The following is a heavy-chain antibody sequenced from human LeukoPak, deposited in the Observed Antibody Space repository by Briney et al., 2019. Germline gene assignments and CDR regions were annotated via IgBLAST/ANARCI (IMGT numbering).Heavy chain of an antibody. CDR1: GYSISSGYC. J-gene: IGHJ4*02. CDR3: ARVATTTSPPQRPFDY. V-gene: IGHV4-38-2*01. CDR2: IYHSGST. Sequence: SETLSLTCAVSGYSISSGYCWGWIRRPPGKGLEWIGSIYHSGSTYYNPSLKSRVTISVDTSKNQFSLKLSSVTAADTALYYCARVATTTSPPQRPFDYWGQGTLVTVSS. D-gene: IGHD5-12*01.